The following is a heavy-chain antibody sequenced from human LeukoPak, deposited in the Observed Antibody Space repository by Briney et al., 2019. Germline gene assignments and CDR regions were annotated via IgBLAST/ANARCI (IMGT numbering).Heavy chain of an antibody. CDR1: GGSFSGYY. J-gene: IGHJ5*02. CDR3: ARDRLPRGAGAWFDP. V-gene: IGHV4-4*07. D-gene: IGHD2-21*02. CDR2: IYTSETT. Sequence: SETLSLTCAVYGGSFSGYYWSWIRQPPGKGLEWIGRIYTSETTTYNPSLKSRVTMSIDTSKNQISLNLSSVTAADTAVYYCARDRLPRGAGAWFDPWGQGTLVTVSS.